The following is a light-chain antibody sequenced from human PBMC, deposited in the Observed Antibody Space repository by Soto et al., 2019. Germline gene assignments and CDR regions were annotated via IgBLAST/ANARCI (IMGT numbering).Light chain of an antibody. V-gene: IGLV2-8*01. Sequence: QSALTQPPSASGSPGQSVTISCTGTSSDVGGYDYVSWYQQHPGKAPKLMIYEVSKRPSGVPDRFSGSKSGNTASLTVSGLQAADEADYYCSSYAGSNNVLFGGGTKVTVL. CDR2: EVS. J-gene: IGLJ2*01. CDR3: SSYAGSNNVL. CDR1: SSDVGGYDY.